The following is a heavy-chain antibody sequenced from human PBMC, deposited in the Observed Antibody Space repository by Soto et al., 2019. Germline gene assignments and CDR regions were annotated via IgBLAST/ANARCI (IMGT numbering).Heavy chain of an antibody. CDR2: INPITGGT. CDR3: ARNYYHSSDRDYLAS. V-gene: IGHV1-2*02. CDR1: GYTFTSYY. Sequence: ASVKVSCKASGYTFTSYYIHWVRQAPGQGLEWMGWINPITGGTNYAPKFQRTVTMTRDTSITTAYMELSRQSSDDTAVYYCARNYYHSSDRDYLASWGQEXPVT. D-gene: IGHD3-22*01. J-gene: IGHJ4*02.